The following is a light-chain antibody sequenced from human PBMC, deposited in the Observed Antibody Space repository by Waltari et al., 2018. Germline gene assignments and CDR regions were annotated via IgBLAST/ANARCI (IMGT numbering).Light chain of an antibody. V-gene: IGKV1-5*03. CDR3: QQYNSYSYT. CDR1: QSISSW. CDR2: KAS. Sequence: DIQMPQSPSTLSASVGDRVTITCRTSQSISSWLAWYQQKPGKAPKLLTYKASSLESGVPSRFSGSGSGTEFTLTISSLQPDDFAIYYCQQYNSYSYTFGQGTKLEIK. J-gene: IGKJ2*01.